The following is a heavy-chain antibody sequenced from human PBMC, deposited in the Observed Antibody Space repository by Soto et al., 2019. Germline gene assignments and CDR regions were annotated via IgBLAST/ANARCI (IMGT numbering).Heavy chain of an antibody. J-gene: IGHJ6*03. CDR2: ISGSGSTI. CDR1: GFTFSDYY. Sequence: EGSRSLSCAASGFTFSDYYMSWIRQAPGKGLEWVSYISGSGSTIYYADSVKGRFTISRDNAKNSLHLQMNSLRAEDTAVYYCASGVAASHFYYYYMDVWGKGNTVTVS. V-gene: IGHV3-11*01. CDR3: ASGVAASHFYYYYMDV. D-gene: IGHD2-15*01.